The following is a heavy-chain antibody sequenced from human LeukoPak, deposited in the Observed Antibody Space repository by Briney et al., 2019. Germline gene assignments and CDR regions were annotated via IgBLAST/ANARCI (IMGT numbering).Heavy chain of an antibody. J-gene: IGHJ4*02. D-gene: IGHD1-26*01. Sequence: GGSLRLSCAASGFTFSSNAMSWVRQAPGKGLEWVSVITGNTGSTYYADSVKGRFTISRDNSKNTLSLQMNSLRAEDTAVYYCAKDRYSGSYYFDYWGQGTLVTVSS. CDR2: ITGNTGST. CDR3: AKDRYSGSYYFDY. V-gene: IGHV3-23*01. CDR1: GFTFSSNA.